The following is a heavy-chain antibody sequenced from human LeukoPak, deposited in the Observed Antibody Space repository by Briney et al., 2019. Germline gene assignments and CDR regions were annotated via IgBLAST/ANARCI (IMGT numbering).Heavy chain of an antibody. V-gene: IGHV4-34*01. D-gene: IGHD1-7*01. CDR2: INYSGST. CDR3: ARGRGPPRISGTTTQLGGVWFDP. CDR1: GGSFSGSY. J-gene: IGHJ5*02. Sequence: PSETLSLTCAVYGGSFSGSYWSWIRQPPGKGLEWIGEINYSGSTNYNPSLKSRVTISIDTSKNQFSLKLNSVTAADTALYYCARGRGPPRISGTTTQLGGVWFDPWGQGTLVTVST.